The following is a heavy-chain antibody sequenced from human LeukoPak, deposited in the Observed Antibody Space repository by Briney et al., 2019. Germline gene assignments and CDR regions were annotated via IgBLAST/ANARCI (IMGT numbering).Heavy chain of an antibody. V-gene: IGHV4-39*07. CDR1: GGSISSSSYY. CDR2: IYYSGST. J-gene: IGHJ4*02. D-gene: IGHD6-13*01. Sequence: SETLSLTCTVSGGSISSSSYYWGWIRQPPGKGLEWIGSIYYSGSTYYNPSLKSRVTISVDTSKNQFSLKLSSVTAADTAVYYCARGGIAAAGGDYWGQGTLVTVSS. CDR3: ARGGIAAAGGDY.